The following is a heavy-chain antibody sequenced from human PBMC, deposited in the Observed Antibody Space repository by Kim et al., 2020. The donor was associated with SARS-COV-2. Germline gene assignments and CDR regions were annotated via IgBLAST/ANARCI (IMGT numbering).Heavy chain of an antibody. Sequence: GGSLRLSCVASGFSFSDYAMSWVRQPPGQGLEWVSTVSGTAVNTYYTDSVKGRFTVSRDNAKNTVFLQINNVRGDDTALFFCARGPGRTRGGFGDYAMD. CDR3: ARGPGRTRGGFGDYAMD. D-gene: IGHD1-1*01. CDR2: VSGTAVNT. V-gene: IGHV3-23*01. J-gene: IGHJ6*01. CDR1: GFSFSDYA.